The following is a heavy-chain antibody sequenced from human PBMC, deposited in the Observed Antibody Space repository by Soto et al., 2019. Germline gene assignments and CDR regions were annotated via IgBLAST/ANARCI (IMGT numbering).Heavy chain of an antibody. J-gene: IGHJ4*02. D-gene: IGHD6-6*01. CDR2: ISASGGTR. CDR3: ANTEYSSSSLSGIAGY. Sequence: EGQLLESGGGLVQPGGSLRLSCAASGFTFSTYAMAWVRQAPGKGLEWVSGISASGGTRDYADSVRGRFTISRDNSKKTVLLQMNSLTAEDTAIYHCANTEYSSSSLSGIAGYWGQGTLVTVSS. V-gene: IGHV3-23*01. CDR1: GFTFSTYA.